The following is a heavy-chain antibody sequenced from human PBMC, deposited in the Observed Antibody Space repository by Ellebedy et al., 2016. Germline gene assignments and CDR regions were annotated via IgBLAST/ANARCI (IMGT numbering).Heavy chain of an antibody. Sequence: GESLKISXAASGFAFSSYAMHWVRQAPGKGLEWLAVISYDGSIKYYEDSVKGRFTISRDSSKNTVYLRMNNLRAEDTAVYYCRQGHYADLWGQGTLVTVSS. CDR1: GFAFSSYA. J-gene: IGHJ4*02. CDR3: RQGHYADL. D-gene: IGHD4-17*01. CDR2: ISYDGSIK. V-gene: IGHV3-30*04.